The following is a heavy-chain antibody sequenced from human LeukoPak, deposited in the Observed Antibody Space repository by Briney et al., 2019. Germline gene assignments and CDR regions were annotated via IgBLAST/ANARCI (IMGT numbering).Heavy chain of an antibody. CDR3: AKGASGKDTIYYYYMDV. CDR2: IKQDGSEI. J-gene: IGHJ6*03. V-gene: IGHV3-7*03. Sequence: GGSLKLSCAASGFTFSSNWMSWVRQAPGKGLEWVGNIKQDGSEIYYVDSVKGRFTISRDNAKNSLYLQMNSLRAEDTAVYYCAKGASGKDTIYYYYMDVWGKGTTVTVSS. CDR1: GFTFSSNW. D-gene: IGHD3-10*01.